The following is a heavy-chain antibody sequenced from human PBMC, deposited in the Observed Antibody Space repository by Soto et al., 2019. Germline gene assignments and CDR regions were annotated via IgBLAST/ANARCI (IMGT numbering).Heavy chain of an antibody. J-gene: IGHJ4*02. D-gene: IGHD1-1*01. CDR2: ISAGGSST. Sequence: GGSLRLSCAASGFTFSSYGMSWVRQAPGKGLEWVSAISAGGSSTYYADSVKGRFTISRDNSKNTLYLQMNGLRDEDAAVYYCASEYNFDYWGQGALVTVSS. V-gene: IGHV3-23*01. CDR1: GFTFSSYG. CDR3: ASEYNFDY.